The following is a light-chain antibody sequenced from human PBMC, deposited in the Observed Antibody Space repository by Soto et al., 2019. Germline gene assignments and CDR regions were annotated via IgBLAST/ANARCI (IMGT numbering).Light chain of an antibody. CDR1: SSDVGGFDY. CDR2: EVS. Sequence: QSALTQPASVSGSPGQSITISCTGTSSDVGGFDYVSWYQQHPGEAPKLMISEVSNRPSGVSSRFSGSKSANTASLTISGLRAEDEAYYYCASYASSTAVVFGGGTKLTVL. V-gene: IGLV2-14*01. J-gene: IGLJ2*01. CDR3: ASYASSTAVV.